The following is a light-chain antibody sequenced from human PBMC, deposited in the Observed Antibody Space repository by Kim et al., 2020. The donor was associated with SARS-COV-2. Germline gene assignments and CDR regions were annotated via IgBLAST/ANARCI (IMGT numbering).Light chain of an antibody. Sequence: VAVGQTVRITCQGDSHRSYYATWYQQKPGQAPIVVIYGKNNRPSGIPDRFSGSSSGNTASLTITGTQAGDEADYYWNSRDSNDNVVFGGGTQLTVL. CDR1: SHRSYY. CDR3: NSRDSNDNVV. J-gene: IGLJ2*01. CDR2: GKN. V-gene: IGLV3-19*01.